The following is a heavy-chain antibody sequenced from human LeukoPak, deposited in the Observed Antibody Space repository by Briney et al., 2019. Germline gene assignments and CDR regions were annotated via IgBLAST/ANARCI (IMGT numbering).Heavy chain of an antibody. Sequence: SETLSLTCTVSGGSISSSSYYWGWIRQPPGKGLEWIGSVYYSGSTYYNPSLKSRVTVSVDTSKNQFSLKLSSVTAADTAVYYCARVGDYWGQGTLVTVSS. D-gene: IGHD3-10*01. V-gene: IGHV4-39*01. CDR2: VYYSGST. J-gene: IGHJ4*02. CDR3: ARVGDY. CDR1: GGSISSSSYY.